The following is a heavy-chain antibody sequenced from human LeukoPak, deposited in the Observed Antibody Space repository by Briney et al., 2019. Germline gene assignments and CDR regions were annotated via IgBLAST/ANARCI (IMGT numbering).Heavy chain of an antibody. V-gene: IGHV3-21*01. J-gene: IGHJ4*02. CDR2: ISGSSAYT. Sequence: PGGSLRLSCSASGFTFSTYSMNWVRQAPGRGLAWVSSISGSSAYTFYADSVKGRLTISRDNAKNSLYLHMNSLRAEDTALYYCARDLGGDCGSTTCYAFFDYWGQGTLLTVSS. CDR1: GFTFSTYS. D-gene: IGHD2-2*03. CDR3: ARDLGGDCGSTTCYAFFDY.